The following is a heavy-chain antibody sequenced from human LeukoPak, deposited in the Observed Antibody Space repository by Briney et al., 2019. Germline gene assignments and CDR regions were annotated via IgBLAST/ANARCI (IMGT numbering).Heavy chain of an antibody. J-gene: IGHJ4*02. CDR1: GYTFTGYY. D-gene: IGHD5-12*01. V-gene: IGHV1-2*06. Sequence: GASVKVSCKASGYTFTGYYMHWVRQAPGQGVEWMGRINPNSGGTNYAQKFQGRVTMTRDTSISTAYMELSRLRSDDTAVYYCVTLYSGYDYDYWGQGTLVTVSS. CDR3: VTLYSGYDYDY. CDR2: INPNSGGT.